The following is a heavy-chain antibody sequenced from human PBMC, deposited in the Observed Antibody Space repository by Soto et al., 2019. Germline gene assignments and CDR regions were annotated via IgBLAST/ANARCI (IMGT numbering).Heavy chain of an antibody. D-gene: IGHD3-22*01. V-gene: IGHV1-46*01. CDR3: AILNYYDSSGPYGMDV. CDR2: INPSGGST. CDR1: GYTFTSYY. J-gene: IGHJ6*02. Sequence: ASVKVSCKASGYTFTSYYIHRVRQARGQGLEWMGIINPSGGSTSYAQKFQGRVTMTRDTSTSTVYMELSSLRSEDTAVYYCAILNYYDSSGPYGMDVWGQGTTVTVSS.